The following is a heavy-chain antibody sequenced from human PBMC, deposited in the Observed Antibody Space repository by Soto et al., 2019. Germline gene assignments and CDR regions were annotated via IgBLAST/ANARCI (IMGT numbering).Heavy chain of an antibody. D-gene: IGHD2-2*01. Sequence: SETLSLTCTVSGGSISSGGYYWSWIRQHPGKGLEWIGYIYYSGSTYYNPSLKSRVTISVDTSKNQFSLKLSSVTAADTAVYYCARVVPCSTSCFEPNNWFDPRGQGTLVTVSS. CDR3: ARVVPCSTSCFEPNNWFDP. CDR1: GGSISSGGYY. CDR2: IYYSGST. V-gene: IGHV4-31*03. J-gene: IGHJ5*02.